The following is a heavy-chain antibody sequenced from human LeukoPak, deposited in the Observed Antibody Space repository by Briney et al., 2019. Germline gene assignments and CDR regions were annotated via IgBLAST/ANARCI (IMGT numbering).Heavy chain of an antibody. CDR1: GFTFSSYG. V-gene: IGHV3-33*01. Sequence: GRSLRLPCAASGFTFSSYGMHWVRQAPGKGLEWVAVIWYDGSNKYYADSVKGRFTISRDNSKNTLYLQMNSLRAEDTAVYYCARDLDSSWPIDHWGQGTLVTVSS. CDR3: ARDLDSSWPIDH. D-gene: IGHD6-13*01. J-gene: IGHJ4*02. CDR2: IWYDGSNK.